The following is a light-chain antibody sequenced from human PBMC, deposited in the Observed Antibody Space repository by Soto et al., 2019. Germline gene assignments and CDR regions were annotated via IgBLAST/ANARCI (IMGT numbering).Light chain of an antibody. CDR1: QTVSSY. CDR3: QQRSNWPLT. J-gene: IGKJ4*01. V-gene: IGKV3-11*01. Sequence: EIVLTQSPATLSLSPGEIATLSFSASQTVSSYLLWYQQKPGQAPRLLIYDASNRAAGIPARFSGSGSGTDFTLTISSLEPEDFAVYYCQQRSNWPLTFGGGTKVDIK. CDR2: DAS.